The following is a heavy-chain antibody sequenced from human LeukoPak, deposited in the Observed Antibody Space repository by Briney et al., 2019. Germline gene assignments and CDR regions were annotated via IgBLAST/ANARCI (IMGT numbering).Heavy chain of an antibody. V-gene: IGHV3-9*01. CDR3: AKAIYYYYYMDV. CDR2: ISWNSGSI. Sequence: GGSLRLSCAASGFTFDDYAMHWVRQAPGKGLEWVSGISWNSGSIGYADSVKGRFTISRDNAKNSPYLQMNSLRAEDTALYYCAKAIYYYYYMDVWGKGTTVTISS. CDR1: GFTFDDYA. J-gene: IGHJ6*03.